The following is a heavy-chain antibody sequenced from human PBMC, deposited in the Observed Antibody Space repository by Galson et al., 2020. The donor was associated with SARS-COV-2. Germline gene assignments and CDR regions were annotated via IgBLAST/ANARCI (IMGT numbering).Heavy chain of an antibody. J-gene: IGHJ4*02. V-gene: IGHV4-34*01. CDR1: PGSFIGYY. CDR2: INPSGGT. Sequence: SQASETLSLTCAVSPGSFIGYYWSWIRQPPGKGLEWIGAINPSGGTNYNPSLKSRVTISADTSNNQFSLNLSSVSAADTAVYYCARLLSGTRYRSDYWGQGTLVTVSS. D-gene: IGHD5-18*01. CDR3: ARLLSGTRYRSDY.